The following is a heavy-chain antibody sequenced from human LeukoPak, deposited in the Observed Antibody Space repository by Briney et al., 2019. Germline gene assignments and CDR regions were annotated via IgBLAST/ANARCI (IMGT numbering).Heavy chain of an antibody. J-gene: IGHJ4*02. V-gene: IGHV4-59*01. D-gene: IGHD6-13*01. CDR3: ARDLYGSSSWPNFDY. CDR2: IYYSGST. CDR1: GGSFSSYY. Sequence: TSETLSLTCTVSGGSFSSYYWSWIRQPPGKGLEWIGYIYYSGSTNYNPSLKSRVTISVDTSKNQFSLKLSSVTAADTAVYYCARDLYGSSSWPNFDYWGQGTLVTVSS.